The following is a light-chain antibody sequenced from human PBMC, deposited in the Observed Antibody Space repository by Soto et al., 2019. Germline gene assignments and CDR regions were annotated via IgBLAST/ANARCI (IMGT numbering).Light chain of an antibody. CDR2: DAS. CDR3: QQYNSYSGT. V-gene: IGKV1-5*01. J-gene: IGKJ1*01. Sequence: GDRVTITCRASQSISSWLAWYQQKPGEAPKLLIYDASALPRGVPSRFSGSGSGTKFTLTIASLQPDDFATYYCQQYNSYSGTFGQGTKVDIK. CDR1: QSISSW.